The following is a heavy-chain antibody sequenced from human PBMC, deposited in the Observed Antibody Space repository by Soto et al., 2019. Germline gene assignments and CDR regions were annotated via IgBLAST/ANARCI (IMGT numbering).Heavy chain of an antibody. CDR1: GGTFSNDI. V-gene: IGHV1-69*08. J-gene: IGHJ4*02. Sequence: QVQLVQSGAEVKKPGSSVKVSCKTSGGTFSNDIITWERQDPGQGIEWMGRIIPILDTTNYAQKFQGRVTITADKSTGTAYMELNSLRSEDTAVYYCVRDSPIGSTFSGYDGIDYWGQGTLGTVSS. CDR3: VRDSPIGSTFSGYDGIDY. CDR2: IIPILDTT. D-gene: IGHD5-12*01.